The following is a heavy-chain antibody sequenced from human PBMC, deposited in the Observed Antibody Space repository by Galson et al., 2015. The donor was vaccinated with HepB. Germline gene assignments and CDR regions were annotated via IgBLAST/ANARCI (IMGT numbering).Heavy chain of an antibody. J-gene: IGHJ4*02. CDR3: AKDKSVAGTAIDY. D-gene: IGHD6-19*01. CDR1: GFTFDDYT. Sequence: SLRLSCAASGFTFDDYTMHWVCQAPGKGLEWVSLISWDGGSTYYADSVKGRFTISRDNSKNSLYLQMNSLRTEDTALYYCAKDKSVAGTAIDYWGQGTLVTVSS. CDR2: ISWDGGST. V-gene: IGHV3-43*01.